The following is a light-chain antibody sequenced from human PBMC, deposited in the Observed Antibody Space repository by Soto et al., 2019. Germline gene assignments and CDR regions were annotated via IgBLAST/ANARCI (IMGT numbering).Light chain of an antibody. Sequence: QSVLTQPASVSGSPGQSITISCTGTGSDVGGYNYVSWYQQHPGKAPKLMIYEVSNRPSGVSNRFSGSKSGNAASLTISGLQAEDEADYYCSSYTSSTNYVFGTGTKLTVL. CDR3: SSYTSSTNYV. V-gene: IGLV2-14*01. CDR1: GSDVGGYNY. J-gene: IGLJ1*01. CDR2: EVS.